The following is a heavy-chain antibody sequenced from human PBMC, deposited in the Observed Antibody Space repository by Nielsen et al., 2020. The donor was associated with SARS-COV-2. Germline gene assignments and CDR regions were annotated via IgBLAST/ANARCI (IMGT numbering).Heavy chain of an antibody. Sequence: VRQAPGKGLEWVAVISYDGSNKYYADSVKGRFTISRDNSKNTLYLQMNSLRAEDTAVYYCARDPAIRYDFWSGYLGTDYYYYGMDVWGQGTTVTVSS. CDR3: ARDPAIRYDFWSGYLGTDYYYYGMDV. D-gene: IGHD3-3*01. J-gene: IGHJ6*02. V-gene: IGHV3-30*04. CDR2: ISYDGSNK.